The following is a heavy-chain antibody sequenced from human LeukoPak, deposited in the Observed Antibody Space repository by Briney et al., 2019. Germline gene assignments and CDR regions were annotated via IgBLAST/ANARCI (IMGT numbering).Heavy chain of an antibody. V-gene: IGHV7-4-1*02. Sequence: ASVKVSCKASGYTFTSYGISWVRQAPGQELEWMGWINTNTGNPTYAQGFTGRFVFSLDTSVSTAYLQISSLKAEDTAVYYCARLPLYYDSSGHPAGFDYWGQGTLVTVSS. J-gene: IGHJ4*02. CDR3: ARLPLYYDSSGHPAGFDY. CDR1: GYTFTSYG. D-gene: IGHD3-22*01. CDR2: INTNTGNP.